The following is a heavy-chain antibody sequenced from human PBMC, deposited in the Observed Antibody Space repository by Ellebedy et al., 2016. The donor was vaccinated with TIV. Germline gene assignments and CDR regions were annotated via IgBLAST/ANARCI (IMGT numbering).Heavy chain of an antibody. D-gene: IGHD4-17*01. Sequence: GESLKISCKGSGYDFSNYWIAWVRQMPGKGLEWMGMTYGGDSNTRHSPSFQGQVTISADKSISTAYLQWSSLKASDTAMYYCARPSRADYGDYPDAFDIWGQGTMVTVSS. CDR2: TYGGDSNT. V-gene: IGHV5-51*01. CDR1: GYDFSNYW. CDR3: ARPSRADYGDYPDAFDI. J-gene: IGHJ3*02.